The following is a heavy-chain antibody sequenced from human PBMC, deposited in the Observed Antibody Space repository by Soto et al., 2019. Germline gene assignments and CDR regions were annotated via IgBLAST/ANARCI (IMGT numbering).Heavy chain of an antibody. CDR2: IKQDGSEK. CDR1: GFTFSSYW. CDR3: AREGESSWDIVVVVAATWLDY. J-gene: IGHJ4*02. D-gene: IGHD2-15*01. Sequence: GGSLRLSCAASGFTFSSYWMSWVRQAPGKGLEWVANIKQDGSEKYYVDSVKGRFTISRDNAKNSLYLQMNSLRAEDTAVYYCAREGESSWDIVVVVAATWLDYWGQGTLVTVSS. V-gene: IGHV3-7*01.